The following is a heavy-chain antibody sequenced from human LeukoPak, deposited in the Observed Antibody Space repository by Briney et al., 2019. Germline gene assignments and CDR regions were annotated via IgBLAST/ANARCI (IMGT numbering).Heavy chain of an antibody. D-gene: IGHD3-10*01. J-gene: IGHJ6*02. Sequence: SSETLSLTWTVSGGSISSYYWSWIRQPPGKGLEWIGYTYYSGSTNYNPSLKSRVTISVDTSKNQFSLKLSSVTAADTAVYYCARQGSGSYYRAPYYYYGMDVWGQGTTVTVSS. CDR3: ARQGSGSYYRAPYYYYGMDV. CDR1: GGSISSYY. V-gene: IGHV4-59*08. CDR2: TYYSGST.